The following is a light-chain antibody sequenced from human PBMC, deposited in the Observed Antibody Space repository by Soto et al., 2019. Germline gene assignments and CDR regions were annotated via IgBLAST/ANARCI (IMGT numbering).Light chain of an antibody. V-gene: IGLV2-14*01. J-gene: IGLJ1*01. CDR3: RYYTSSSTLDV. CDR2: EVR. Sequence: QSALPQPASVSGSPGQSITISCTGTSSDVGGYTSVAWYQHHPGKAPKLMIYEVRNRPSGVSNRLSGSKSGNTASLTISGLKAEVEVDYYCRYYTSSSTLDVFGTGTKLTVL. CDR1: SSDVGGYTS.